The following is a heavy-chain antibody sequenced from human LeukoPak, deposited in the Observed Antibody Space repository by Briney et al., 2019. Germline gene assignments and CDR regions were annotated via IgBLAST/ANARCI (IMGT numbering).Heavy chain of an antibody. CDR3: ARDPPRIAARPFDY. D-gene: IGHD6-6*01. Sequence: GASVKVSCKASGYTFNNYGISWVRQAHGQGLEWMGWIFDYSGDTRYAQKFQGRVTMTTDTSTSTAYMELRSLRSDDTAVYYCARDPPRIAARPFDYWGQGTPVTVSS. J-gene: IGHJ4*02. CDR1: GYTFNNYG. V-gene: IGHV1-18*01. CDR2: IFDYSGDT.